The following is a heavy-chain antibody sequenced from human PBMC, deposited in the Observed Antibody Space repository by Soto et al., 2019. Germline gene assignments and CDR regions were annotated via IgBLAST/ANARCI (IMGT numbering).Heavy chain of an antibody. CDR1: GGSISSGDYY. V-gene: IGHV4-30-4*01. Sequence: SETLSLTCTVSGGSISSGDYYCSWIRQPPGKGLEWIGYIYYSVSTYYNPSLKSRVTISVDTSKNQFSLKLSSVTAADTAVYYCARVSNWYLDLWGRGTMVTFPS. CDR2: IYYSVST. J-gene: IGHJ2*01. CDR3: ARVSNWYLDL. D-gene: IGHD4-4*01.